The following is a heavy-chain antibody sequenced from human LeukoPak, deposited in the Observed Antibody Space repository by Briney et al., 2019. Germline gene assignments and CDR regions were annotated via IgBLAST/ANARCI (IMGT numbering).Heavy chain of an antibody. V-gene: IGHV4/OR15-8*02. CDR1: GGSISNTNW. D-gene: IGHD2-8*01. J-gene: IGHJ4*02. CDR2: ISLTGLA. CDR3: SRENGAFSPFGY. Sequence: SETLSLTCGVSGGSISNTNWWSWVRPPPGQGLEWIGEISLTGLAHYNPSLESRVTVSLDKSKNQLSLNLTSVTAADTAVYYCSRENGAFSPFGYWGQGTLVTVLS.